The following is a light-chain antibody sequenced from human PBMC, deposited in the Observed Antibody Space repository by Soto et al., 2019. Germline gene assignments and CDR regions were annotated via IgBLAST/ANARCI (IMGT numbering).Light chain of an antibody. V-gene: IGKV2-28*01. Sequence: DIVMTQSPLSLPVTPGEPASISCRSSQSLLHSNGYSYLDWYLQKPGQSPQLLIYLGSNRASGVPDRFSGSGSGTDFTLKINRVEAGDVGVYYCMQPLQSWTFGQGTKVDIK. CDR3: MQPLQSWT. J-gene: IGKJ1*01. CDR1: QSLLHSNGYSY. CDR2: LGS.